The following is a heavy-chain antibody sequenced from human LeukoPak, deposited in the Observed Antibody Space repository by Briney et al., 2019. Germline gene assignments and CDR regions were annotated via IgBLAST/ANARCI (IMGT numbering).Heavy chain of an antibody. Sequence: GGSLRLSCAASGLTFNIAWMSWVRQAPGKGLEWVGRIASKPSGETTDYAAPVKGRFTISKDDSKNTLYLQMNSLKTEDTAVDYWAAILAPGDYSFHYWGQGTLVTVSS. D-gene: IGHD4-17*01. J-gene: IGHJ4*02. CDR1: GLTFNIAW. V-gene: IGHV3-15*04. CDR2: IASKPSGETT. CDR3: AAILAPGDYSFHY.